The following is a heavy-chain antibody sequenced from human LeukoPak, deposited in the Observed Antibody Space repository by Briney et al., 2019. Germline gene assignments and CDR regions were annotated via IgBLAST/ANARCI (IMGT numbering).Heavy chain of an antibody. J-gene: IGHJ4*02. D-gene: IGHD3-22*01. Sequence: PSETLSLTCTVSGGSITSYYWSWIRQPPGKGLEWIGYIYYSGSTNYNPSLKSRVTISVDTSKNQFSLKLTSVTAADTAVYYCARTTYHYDSSAYYSGYFGYWGQGTLVTVSS. CDR3: ARTTYHYDSSAYYSGYFGY. CDR1: GGSITSYY. V-gene: IGHV4-59*01. CDR2: IYYSGST.